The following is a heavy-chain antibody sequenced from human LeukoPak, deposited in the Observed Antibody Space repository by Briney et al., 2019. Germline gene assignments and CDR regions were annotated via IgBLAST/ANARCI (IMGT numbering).Heavy chain of an antibody. CDR2: ISADNGNT. CDR1: GYTFTGYY. Sequence: ASVKVSCKASGYTFTGYYMHWVRQAPGQGLEWMGWISADNGNTNYAQKLQGRVTMTTDTSTSTAYMELRSLRSDDTAVYYCAREGVLVLTIPRDVYYYYGMDVWGQGTTVTVSS. J-gene: IGHJ6*02. D-gene: IGHD3-10*01. CDR3: AREGVLVLTIPRDVYYYYGMDV. V-gene: IGHV1-18*04.